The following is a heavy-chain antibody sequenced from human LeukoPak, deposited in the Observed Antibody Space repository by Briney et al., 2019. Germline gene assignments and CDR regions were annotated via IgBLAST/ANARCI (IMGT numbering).Heavy chain of an antibody. Sequence: SVKVSCKASGGTFSSYAISWVRQAPGQGLEWMGGIIPIFGTANYAQKFQGRVTITTDESTSTAYMELSSLRSEDTVVYYCARAITIFGVVIKAYYYYMDVWGKGTTVTVSS. CDR3: ARAITIFGVVIKAYYYYMDV. CDR1: GGTFSSYA. J-gene: IGHJ6*03. CDR2: IIPIFGTA. V-gene: IGHV1-69*05. D-gene: IGHD3-3*01.